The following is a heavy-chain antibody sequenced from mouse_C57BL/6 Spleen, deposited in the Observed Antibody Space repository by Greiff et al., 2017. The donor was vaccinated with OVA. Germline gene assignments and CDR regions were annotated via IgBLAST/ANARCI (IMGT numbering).Heavy chain of an antibody. CDR3: ARRGYGSLDY. Sequence: QVQLQQPGAELVMPGASVKLSCKASGYTFTSYWMHWVKQRPGQGLEWIGEIDPSDSYTTYNQKFKGKSTLTVDKSSSTAYMQLSSLTSEDSAVYYCARRGYGSLDYWGQGTTLTVSS. J-gene: IGHJ2*01. CDR2: IDPSDSYT. CDR1: GYTFTSYW. V-gene: IGHV1-69*01. D-gene: IGHD1-1*01.